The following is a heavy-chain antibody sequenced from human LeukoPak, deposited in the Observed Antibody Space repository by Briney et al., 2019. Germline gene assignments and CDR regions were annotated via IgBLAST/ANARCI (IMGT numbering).Heavy chain of an antibody. CDR1: GFTFSGYG. CDR2: ISYDGSHK. Sequence: PGRSLRLSCAASGFTFSGYGMHWVRLAPGKGLEWVAVISYDGSHKYYADSVQGRFTISRDNPKNTLYLQMNSLRAEDTAIYYCAKDRGFSYTSGSSELDYWGQGTLVTVSS. CDR3: AKDRGFSYTSGSSELDY. V-gene: IGHV3-30*18. J-gene: IGHJ4*02. D-gene: IGHD3-10*01.